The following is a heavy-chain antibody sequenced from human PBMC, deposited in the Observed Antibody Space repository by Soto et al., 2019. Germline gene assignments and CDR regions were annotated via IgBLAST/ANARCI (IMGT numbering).Heavy chain of an antibody. Sequence: QVQLVESGGGVVQPGRSLRLSCAASGFIFSGYAMHWVRQAPGKGLEWVAVISYDGNNKYYADSVKGRFTVSRDNSKNKLYVQMNNLSAEDTAMYYCAKETSAYEIDYWGQGTLVTVSS. J-gene: IGHJ4*02. D-gene: IGHD5-12*01. CDR1: GFIFSGYA. V-gene: IGHV3-30-3*01. CDR2: ISYDGNNK. CDR3: AKETSAYEIDY.